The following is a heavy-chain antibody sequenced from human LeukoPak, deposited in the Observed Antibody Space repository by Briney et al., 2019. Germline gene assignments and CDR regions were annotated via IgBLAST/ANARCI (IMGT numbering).Heavy chain of an antibody. CDR3: AHTMPGYNTVDN. J-gene: IGHJ4*02. CDR2: IYWNDDK. Sequence: STSGVGVGWIRQPPGKALEWLALIYWNDDKRFSPYLKSRLSITKDTSKNQVVLTMTNMDPVNTATHYCAHTMPGYNTVDNWGQGTLVTVSS. V-gene: IGHV2-5*01. CDR1: STSGVG. D-gene: IGHD3/OR15-3a*01.